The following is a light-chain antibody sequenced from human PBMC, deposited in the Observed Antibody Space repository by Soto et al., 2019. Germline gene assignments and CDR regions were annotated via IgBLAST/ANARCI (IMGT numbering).Light chain of an antibody. Sequence: EMVMTQSPATLSVSPGERATLSCKTSQTISINLAWYQQKPGQAPRLLISGASTRATAIPSRFSGSVSGTDFNPTISSLQPEDLAVYYGQQYKDWPPTFGGGTKVDIK. CDR2: GAS. V-gene: IGKV3-15*01. CDR3: QQYKDWPPT. J-gene: IGKJ4*01. CDR1: QTISIN.